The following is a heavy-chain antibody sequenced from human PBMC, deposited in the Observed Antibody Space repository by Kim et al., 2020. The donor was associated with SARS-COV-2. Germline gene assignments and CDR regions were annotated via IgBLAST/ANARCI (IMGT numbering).Heavy chain of an antibody. D-gene: IGHD6-6*01. CDR2: GRSKANSYAT. Sequence: GGSLRLSCAASGFTFSVSSIHWVRQASGKGLEWLGRGRSKANSYATENGSSVKGRFTITRDDSKNTAYLQMNSLKTEETAVYYCISSDGVDYYGMDVWG. V-gene: IGHV3-73*01. CDR1: GFTFSVSS. J-gene: IGHJ6*02. CDR3: ISSDGVDYYGMDV.